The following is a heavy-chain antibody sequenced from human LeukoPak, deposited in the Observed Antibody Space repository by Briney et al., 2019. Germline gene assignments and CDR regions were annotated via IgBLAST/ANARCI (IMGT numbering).Heavy chain of an antibody. CDR3: ARDRASGMDF. D-gene: IGHD3-10*01. CDR1: GGFVNSGAYY. J-gene: IGHJ4*02. CDR2: IFFTGRT. Sequence: SETLPLTCTVSGGFVNSGAYYWSWIRQCPGKGLEWIGQIFFTGRTDYNPSLKSRLSISIDTSKNQFSMELSSVTVADTATYYCARDRASGMDFWGQGTLVTVSS. V-gene: IGHV4-31*03.